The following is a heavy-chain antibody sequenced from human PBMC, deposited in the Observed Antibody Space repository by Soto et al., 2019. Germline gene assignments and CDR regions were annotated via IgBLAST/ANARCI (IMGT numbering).Heavy chain of an antibody. J-gene: IGHJ5*02. D-gene: IGHD3-22*01. CDR1: GYTLTELS. CDR2: FDPEDGET. CDR3: ATVRYYYDSSGYQVYRWFDP. V-gene: IGHV1-24*01. Sequence: ASVKVSCKVSGYTLTELSMHWVRQAPGKGLEWMGGFDPEDGETIYAQKFQGRVTMTEDTSTDTAYMELSSLRSEDTAVYYRATVRYYYDSSGYQVYRWFDPWGQGTLVTVSS.